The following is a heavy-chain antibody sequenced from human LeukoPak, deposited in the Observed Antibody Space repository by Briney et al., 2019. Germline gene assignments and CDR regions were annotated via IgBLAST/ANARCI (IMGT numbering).Heavy chain of an antibody. Sequence: GGSLRLSCAASGFTFSSYWMSWVRQAPGKGLEWVANIKQDGSEKYYVDSVKDRFTISRDNAKNSLYLQMNSLRAEDTAVYYCARDPANSYGYWYGMDVWGQGTTVTVSS. J-gene: IGHJ6*02. V-gene: IGHV3-7*01. CDR1: GFTFSSYW. CDR2: IKQDGSEK. CDR3: ARDPANSYGYWYGMDV. D-gene: IGHD5-18*01.